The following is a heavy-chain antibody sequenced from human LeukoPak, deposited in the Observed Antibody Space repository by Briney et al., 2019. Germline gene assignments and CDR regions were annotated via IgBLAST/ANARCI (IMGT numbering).Heavy chain of an antibody. CDR1: GYSISSGYY. CDR2: IYHSGST. V-gene: IGHV4-38-2*02. D-gene: IGHD6-19*01. J-gene: IGHJ3*02. CDR3: ARSSGWPYDAFDI. Sequence: PSETLSLTCTVSGYSISSGYYWGWIRQPPGKGLEGSGSIYHSGSTYYNPALKSRVTISVDTSKNQFSLKLSSVTAADTAVYYCARSSGWPYDAFDIWGQGTMVTVSS.